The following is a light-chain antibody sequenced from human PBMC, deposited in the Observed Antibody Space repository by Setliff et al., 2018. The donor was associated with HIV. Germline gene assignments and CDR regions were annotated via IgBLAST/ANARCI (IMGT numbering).Light chain of an antibody. V-gene: IGLV2-14*01. CDR3: SSYTSSTTRV. CDR1: SSDVGGYNY. Sequence: QSALAQPASVSGSPGQSITISCTGTSSDVGGYNYVSWYQQHQGKAPKLMIYEVSSRPSGVSNRFSGSKSGNTASLTISGLQAEDEADYYCSSYTSSTTRVFGTGTKFTVL. J-gene: IGLJ1*01. CDR2: EVS.